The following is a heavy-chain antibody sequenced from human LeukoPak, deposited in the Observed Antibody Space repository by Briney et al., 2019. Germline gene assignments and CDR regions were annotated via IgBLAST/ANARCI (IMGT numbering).Heavy chain of an antibody. V-gene: IGHV4-61*02. Sequence: SETLSLTCTVSGGSISSGYYYWSWIRQPAGQGLGWIGRMYTSGSTEYNPSLNSRVTISVDTSKNQFSLKLSSVTAADTAVYYCTRSRERYCTSGSCYIDLQARWGQGTLVTVSS. CDR3: TRSRERYCTSGSCYIDLQAR. CDR2: MYTSGST. J-gene: IGHJ4*02. D-gene: IGHD2-2*02. CDR1: GGSISSGYYY.